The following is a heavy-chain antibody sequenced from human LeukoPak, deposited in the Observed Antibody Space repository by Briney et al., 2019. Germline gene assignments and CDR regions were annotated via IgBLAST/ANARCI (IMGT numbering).Heavy chain of an antibody. J-gene: IGHJ4*02. CDR2: INTNTGNP. D-gene: IGHD2-15*01. V-gene: IGHV7-4-1*02. Sequence: ASVKVSCKASGYTFTSYAMNWVRQAPGQGLEWMGWINTNTGNPTYAQGFTGRFVFSLDTSVSTAYLQISSLKAEDTAVYYCAREETRPRYCSGGSCKTPFDYWGQGTLVTVSS. CDR3: AREETRPRYCSGGSCKTPFDY. CDR1: GYTFTSYA.